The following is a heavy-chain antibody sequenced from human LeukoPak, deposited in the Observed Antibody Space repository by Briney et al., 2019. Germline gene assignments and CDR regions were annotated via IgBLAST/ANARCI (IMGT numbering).Heavy chain of an antibody. CDR1: GLTLSDAW. CDR2: IKSKTDGGTT. CDR3: TTYVCSGGSCYYFDN. V-gene: IGHV3-15*01. Sequence: GGSLRLSCAASGLTLSDAWMSWVRQAPGKGLEWVGRIKSKTDGGTTDYAAPVKGRFTMSRDDSKNTLYLEMNTLKTEDTAVYYCTTYVCSGGSCYYFDNWGQGTLVTVSS. D-gene: IGHD2-15*01. J-gene: IGHJ4*02.